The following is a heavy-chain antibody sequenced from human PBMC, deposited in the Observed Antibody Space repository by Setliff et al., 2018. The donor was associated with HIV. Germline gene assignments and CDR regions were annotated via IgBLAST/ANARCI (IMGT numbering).Heavy chain of an antibody. Sequence: SETLSLTCTVSGDSISGYYWSWIRQPPGKGLEWIGYIYISGSTNYNPSLRSRVTISADTSKNQFSLTLSSVTAADTAVYYCARKGDRNYPYDYWGQGALVTVSS. CDR2: IYISGST. D-gene: IGHD1-7*01. J-gene: IGHJ4*02. CDR3: ARKGDRNYPYDY. CDR1: GDSISGYY. V-gene: IGHV4-4*09.